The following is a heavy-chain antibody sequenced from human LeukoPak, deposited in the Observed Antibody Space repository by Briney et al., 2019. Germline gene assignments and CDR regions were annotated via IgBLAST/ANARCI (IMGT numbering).Heavy chain of an antibody. V-gene: IGHV3-74*01. D-gene: IGHD4-11*01. J-gene: IGHJ4*02. CDR2: INSDGSIT. CDR3: ARGGDYTDMDY. Sequence: GGSLRLSCAASGFTFSSYWMHWVRQAPGKGLVWVSRINSDGSITNYADSVKGRFSISRDNAKNTLSLQMNSLRGEDTAVYYCARGGDYTDMDYWGQGTLVTVSS. CDR1: GFTFSSYW.